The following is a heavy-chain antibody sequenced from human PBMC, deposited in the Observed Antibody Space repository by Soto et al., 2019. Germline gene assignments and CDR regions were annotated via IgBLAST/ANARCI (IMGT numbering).Heavy chain of an antibody. CDR2: IYYSGST. J-gene: IGHJ1*01. V-gene: IGHV4-30-4*01. Sequence: PSETLSLTCTVSGGSISSGDYYWSWLRQPPGKGLEWIGYIYYSGSTYYNPSLKSRVTISVDTSKNQFSLKLSSVTAADTAVYYCARVDSSSWYPEYFQHWGQGTLVTVSS. CDR3: ARVDSSSWYPEYFQH. CDR1: GGSISSGDYY. D-gene: IGHD6-13*01.